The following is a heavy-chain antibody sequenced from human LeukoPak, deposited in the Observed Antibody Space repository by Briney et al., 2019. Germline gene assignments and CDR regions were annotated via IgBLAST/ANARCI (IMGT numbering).Heavy chain of an antibody. D-gene: IGHD3-10*01. J-gene: IGHJ6*02. CDR3: AREKYEGSGSHYFALDV. Sequence: PGGSLRLSCEASGRTIGLYGMFWVRQAPGKGLEWVAAIWFDGSNKYYADSVKGRFTISRDNSRNTVLLQMDSLSAEGTAVYYCAREKYEGSGSHYFALDVWGQGTMVIVSS. CDR2: IWFDGSNK. CDR1: GRTIGLYG. V-gene: IGHV3-33*07.